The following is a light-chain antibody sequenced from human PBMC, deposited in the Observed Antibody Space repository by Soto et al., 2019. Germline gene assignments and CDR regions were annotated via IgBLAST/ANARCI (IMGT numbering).Light chain of an antibody. Sequence: QSALTQPASVSGSPGQSITISCTGTSSDVGTYKYVSWYQQYPGKAPKLMIYEVSNRPSGVSNRFSGSKSGNTASLTISGLQAEDEADYYCYSPARKVFGGGTQLTVL. CDR1: SSDVGTYKY. V-gene: IGLV2-14*01. CDR2: EVS. J-gene: IGLJ3*02. CDR3: YSPARKV.